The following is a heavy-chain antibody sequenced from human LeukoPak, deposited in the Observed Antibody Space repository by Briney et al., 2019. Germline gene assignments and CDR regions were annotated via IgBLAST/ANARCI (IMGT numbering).Heavy chain of an antibody. D-gene: IGHD2-2*01. J-gene: IGHJ5*02. Sequence: GGSLKLSCAASGFTFSSYGIHWVRQAPGKGLEWVAVISFDGTIKYYADSVKGRFTSSRDNSKNTLYLQMNSLRAEDTAVYYCAKDGRGCSSTSCYFAHRFDPWGQGTLVTVSS. CDR3: AKDGRGCSSTSCYFAHRFDP. V-gene: IGHV3-30*18. CDR2: ISFDGTIK. CDR1: GFTFSSYG.